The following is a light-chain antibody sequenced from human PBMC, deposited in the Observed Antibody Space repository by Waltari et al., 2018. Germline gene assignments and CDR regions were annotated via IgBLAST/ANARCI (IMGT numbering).Light chain of an antibody. V-gene: IGLV1-47*01. Sequence: QSVLTQPPSASGTPGQRVTIPCSGSRSNIGSNYVYWYQQVPGTAPKLLIYRNNQRPSGVPDRFSGSKSGTSASLAISGLRSEDEADYYCAAWDDSLSGRVFGGGTKVTVL. CDR3: AAWDDSLSGRV. CDR2: RNN. CDR1: RSNIGSNY. J-gene: IGLJ3*02.